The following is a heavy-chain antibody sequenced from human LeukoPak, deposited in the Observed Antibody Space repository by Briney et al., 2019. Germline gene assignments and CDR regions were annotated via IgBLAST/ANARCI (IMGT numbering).Heavy chain of an antibody. CDR3: AREKRDHYFTTYYYGMDV. J-gene: IGHJ6*04. V-gene: IGHV1-69*13. CDR2: IIPIFGTA. CDR1: GGTFSSYA. D-gene: IGHD2/OR15-2a*01. Sequence: SVKVSCKASGGTFSSYAICWVRQAPGQGLEWMGGIIPIFGTANYAQKFQGRVTITADESTSTAYMELSSLRSEDTAVYYCAREKRDHYFTTYYYGMDVWGKGTTVTVSS.